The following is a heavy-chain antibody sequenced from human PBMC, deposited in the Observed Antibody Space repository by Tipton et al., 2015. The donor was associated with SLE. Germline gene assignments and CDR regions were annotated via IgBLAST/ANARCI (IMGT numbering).Heavy chain of an antibody. CDR3: ARGRKDYGDYYFDY. V-gene: IGHV4-34*01. Sequence: TLSLTCAVYGGSFSGYYWSWIRQPPGKGLEWIGEINHSGSTNYNPSLKSRVTISVDTSKNQFSLKLSSVTAADTAVYYCARGRKDYGDYYFDYWGQGTLVTVPS. CDR1: GGSFSGYY. D-gene: IGHD4-17*01. J-gene: IGHJ4*02. CDR2: INHSGST.